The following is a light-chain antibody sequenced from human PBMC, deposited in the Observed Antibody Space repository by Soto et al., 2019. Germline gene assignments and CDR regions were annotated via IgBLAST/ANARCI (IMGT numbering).Light chain of an antibody. Sequence: QSALTQPPSASGSPGQSVTISCIGTSRDVGGYNYVSWHQQHPGKAPKLMIYEVSRRPSGVPDRFSGSKSGNTASLTVSGLQAEDEADYYCSSYAASNNLGVFGGGTKLTVL. CDR2: EVS. V-gene: IGLV2-8*01. J-gene: IGLJ2*01. CDR3: SSYAASNNLGV. CDR1: SRDVGGYNY.